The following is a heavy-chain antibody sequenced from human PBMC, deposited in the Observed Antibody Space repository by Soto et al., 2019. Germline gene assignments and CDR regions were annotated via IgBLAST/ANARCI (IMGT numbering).Heavy chain of an antibody. Sequence: GGSLRLSCAASGFRFDDYNIHWVRQAPGKGLEWVSLITWDGGNTYYADSVKGRFTISRDGTTESVSLQMTSLKREDTGLYYCARETLSFGSALDVWGQGTMVTVSS. J-gene: IGHJ6*02. CDR2: ITWDGGNT. CDR1: GFRFDDYN. D-gene: IGHD3-3*01. V-gene: IGHV3-43*01. CDR3: ARETLSFGSALDV.